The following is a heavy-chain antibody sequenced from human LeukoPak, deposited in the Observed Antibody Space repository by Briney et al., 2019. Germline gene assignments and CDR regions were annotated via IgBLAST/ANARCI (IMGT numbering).Heavy chain of an antibody. Sequence: SETLSLTCTVSGGSISSYYWSWIRQPPGKGLEWIGYIYYSGSTNYNPSLKSRVTISVDTSKNQFSLKLSSVTAADTAVYYCARDPGDYYSSGSLYYFDYWGQGTLVTVSS. CDR3: ARDPGDYYSSGSLYYFDY. D-gene: IGHD3-10*01. V-gene: IGHV4-59*01. J-gene: IGHJ4*02. CDR2: IYYSGST. CDR1: GGSISSYY.